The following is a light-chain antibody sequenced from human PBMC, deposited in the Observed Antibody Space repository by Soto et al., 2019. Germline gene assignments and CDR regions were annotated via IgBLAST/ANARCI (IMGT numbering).Light chain of an antibody. Sequence: IVLTQSPATLSLSPGERATLSCRASQSVGTYLAWFQQKPGQAPRLLIYGASNRATGIPARFSGSGSGTDFTLAISSLEPEDFAVYYCQHRSLRPPEYTFGQGTKLEIK. CDR3: QHRSLRPPEYT. CDR2: GAS. V-gene: IGKV3-11*01. CDR1: QSVGTY. J-gene: IGKJ2*01.